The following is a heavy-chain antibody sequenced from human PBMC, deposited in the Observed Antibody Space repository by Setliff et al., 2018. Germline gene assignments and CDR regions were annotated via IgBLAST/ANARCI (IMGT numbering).Heavy chain of an antibody. J-gene: IGHJ6*02. Sequence: SETLSLTCAVYGGSFSGYYWSWIRQPPGKGLEWIGEINHSGSTNYNPSLKSRVTISVDTSKNQFPLKLSSVTAADTAVYYCAREGYYNFWSGFMDVWGQGTTVTVSS. CDR1: GGSFSGYY. CDR2: INHSGST. CDR3: AREGYYNFWSGFMDV. V-gene: IGHV4-34*01. D-gene: IGHD3-3*01.